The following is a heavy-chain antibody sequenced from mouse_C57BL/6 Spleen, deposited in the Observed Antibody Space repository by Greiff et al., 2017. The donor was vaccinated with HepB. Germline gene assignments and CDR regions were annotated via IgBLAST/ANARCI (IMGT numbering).Heavy chain of an antibody. Sequence: EVQLQQSGPVLVKPGASVKMSCKASGYTFTDYYMNWVKQSHGKSLEWIGVINPYNGGTSYNQKFKGKATLTVDKSSSTAYMELNSLTSEDSAVYYCASYGNYPYAMDYWGQGTSVTVSS. CDR3: ASYGNYPYAMDY. D-gene: IGHD2-1*01. J-gene: IGHJ4*01. CDR1: GYTFTDYY. CDR2: INPYNGGT. V-gene: IGHV1-19*01.